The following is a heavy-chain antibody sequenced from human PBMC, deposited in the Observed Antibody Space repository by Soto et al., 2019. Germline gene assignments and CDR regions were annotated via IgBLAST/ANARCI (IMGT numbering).Heavy chain of an antibody. CDR1: GFTFSSYA. J-gene: IGHJ6*02. CDR3: ARDNGLGSSSDYYGMDV. CDR2: ISYDGSNK. D-gene: IGHD6-6*01. V-gene: IGHV3-30-3*01. Sequence: QVQLVESGGGVVQPGRSLRLSCAASGFTFSSYAMHWVRQAPGKGLEWVAVISYDGSNKYYADSVKGRFTISRDNSKNTLYLQMNSLRAEDTAVYYCARDNGLGSSSDYYGMDVWGQGTTVTVSS.